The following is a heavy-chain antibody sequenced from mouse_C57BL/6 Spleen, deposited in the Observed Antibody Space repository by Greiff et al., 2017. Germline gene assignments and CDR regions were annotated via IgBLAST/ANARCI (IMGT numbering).Heavy chain of an antibody. CDR1: GYTFTSYW. CDR2: IDPSDSYT. V-gene: IGHV1-50*01. Sequence: QVQLQQPGAELVKPGASVKLSCKASGYTFTSYWMQWVKQRPGQGLEWIGEIDPSDSYTNYNQKFKGKATLTVDTSSSTAYMQLSSLTSEDSAVYYCARHGGTWFAYWGQGTLVTVSA. CDR3: ARHGGTWFAY. J-gene: IGHJ3*01.